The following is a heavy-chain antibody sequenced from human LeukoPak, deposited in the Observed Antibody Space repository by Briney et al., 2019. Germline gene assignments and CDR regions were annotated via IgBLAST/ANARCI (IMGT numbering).Heavy chain of an antibody. V-gene: IGHV3-48*01. CDR2: ISSSLDSNI. D-gene: IGHD2/OR15-2a*01. CDR3: AKEENTGFYYYYYMDV. J-gene: IGHJ6*03. CDR1: GFTFNVYS. Sequence: PGGSLRLSCAASGFTFNVYSMNWVRQAPGKGLEWVSFISSSLDSNIYYADSVKGRFTISRDNAKNSLYLQMNSLRAEDTAVYYCAKEENTGFYYYYYMDVWGKGTTVTISS.